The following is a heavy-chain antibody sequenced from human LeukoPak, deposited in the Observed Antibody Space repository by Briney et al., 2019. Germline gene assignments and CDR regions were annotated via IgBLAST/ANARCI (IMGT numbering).Heavy chain of an antibody. D-gene: IGHD5-24*01. V-gene: IGHV3-9*01. Sequence: PGRSLRLSCAASGFTFDDYAMHWVRQAPGKGLEWVSGISWNSGSIGYADSVKGRFTISRDNSKNTLYLQMNSLRAEDTAVYYCASVEMATIGYYFDYWGQGTLVTVSS. CDR1: GFTFDDYA. CDR2: ISWNSGSI. CDR3: ASVEMATIGYYFDY. J-gene: IGHJ4*02.